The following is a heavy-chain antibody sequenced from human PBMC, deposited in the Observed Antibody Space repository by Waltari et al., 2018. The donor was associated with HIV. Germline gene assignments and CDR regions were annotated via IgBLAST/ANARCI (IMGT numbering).Heavy chain of an antibody. CDR1: AGSISRSTYY. Sequence: QLQVQESGPGLVKPSETLSLTCSVAAGSISRSTYYWGWIRQPQGKWREWIGSIDGGGPTDYNPSLKGRVTISVDRSKKQFSLKLSSVTAADTAVYYCARHMYSAVTSKPAFDYWGQGTLVTVSS. V-gene: IGHV4-39*01. D-gene: IGHD4-4*01. J-gene: IGHJ4*02. CDR2: IDGGGPT. CDR3: ARHMYSAVTSKPAFDY.